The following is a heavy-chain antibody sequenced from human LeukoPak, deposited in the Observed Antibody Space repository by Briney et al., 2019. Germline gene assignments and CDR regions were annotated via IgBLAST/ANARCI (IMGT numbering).Heavy chain of an antibody. Sequence: AGGSLRLSCAASGFTLSSYAMSWVRQAPGKGLEWVSSISGSGGSTYYGDSVKGRFTISRDNSKKTLHLQMNSLRAEDMAVYYCTIEGRYDFWSGYHDYWGQGTLVTVSS. CDR1: GFTLSSYA. V-gene: IGHV3-23*01. J-gene: IGHJ4*02. D-gene: IGHD3-3*01. CDR2: ISGSGGST. CDR3: TIEGRYDFWSGYHDY.